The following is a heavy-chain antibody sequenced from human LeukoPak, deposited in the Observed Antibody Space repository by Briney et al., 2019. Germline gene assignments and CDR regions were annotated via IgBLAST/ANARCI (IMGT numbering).Heavy chain of an antibody. Sequence: GGSLRLSCAASGFTFSSYYMSWVRQAPGAGLEWVSAIGGSGTGTYYADSVKGRFTISRDNSKNTLYLQMNSLRAEDTAVYYRVKDETGSSWYNWGQGTLVTVSS. CDR1: GFTFSSYY. V-gene: IGHV3-23*01. D-gene: IGHD6-13*01. CDR2: IGGSGTGT. CDR3: VKDETGSSWYN. J-gene: IGHJ4*02.